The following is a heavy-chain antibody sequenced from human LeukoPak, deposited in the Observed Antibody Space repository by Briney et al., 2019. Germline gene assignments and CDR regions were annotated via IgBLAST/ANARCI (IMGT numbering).Heavy chain of an antibody. CDR2: ISWNSGSI. D-gene: IGHD3-10*01. Sequence: GGSLRLSCAASGFTFDDYAMHWVRQAPGKGLEWVSGISWNSGSIGYADSVKGRFTISRDNAKNSLYLQMNSLRAEDTALYYCAKDMEMVRGVIIIELDYWGQGTLVTVSS. CDR3: AKDMEMVRGVIIIELDY. J-gene: IGHJ4*02. CDR1: GFTFDDYA. V-gene: IGHV3-9*01.